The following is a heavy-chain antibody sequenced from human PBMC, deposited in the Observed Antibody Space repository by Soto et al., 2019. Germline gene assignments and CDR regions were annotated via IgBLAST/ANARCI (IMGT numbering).Heavy chain of an antibody. V-gene: IGHV1-69*13. Sequence: GASVKVSCKASGGTFSSYAISWVRQAPGQGLEWMGGIIPIFGTANYAQKFQGRVTITADESTSTAYMELSSLRSEDTAVYYCARDHLASPLYGGSYPPFDYWGQRILVTVST. CDR3: ARDHLASPLYGGSYPPFDY. CDR1: GGTFSSYA. J-gene: IGHJ4*02. D-gene: IGHD1-26*01. CDR2: IIPIFGTA.